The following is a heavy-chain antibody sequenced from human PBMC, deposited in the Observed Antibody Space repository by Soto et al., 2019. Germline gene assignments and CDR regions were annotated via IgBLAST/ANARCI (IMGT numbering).Heavy chain of an antibody. CDR2: IIPILGIA. D-gene: IGHD2-2*01. Sequence: SVKVSCKASGGTFSSYTISWVRQAPGQGLEWMGRIIPILGIANYAQKFQGRVTITADKSTSTAYMELSSLRSEDTAVYYCACRYCSSTSTGNDAFDIWGQGTMVTVSS. J-gene: IGHJ3*02. CDR1: GGTFSSYT. CDR3: ACRYCSSTSTGNDAFDI. V-gene: IGHV1-69*02.